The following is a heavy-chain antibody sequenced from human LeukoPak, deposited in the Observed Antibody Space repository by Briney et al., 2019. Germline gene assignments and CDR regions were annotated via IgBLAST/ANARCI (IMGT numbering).Heavy chain of an antibody. J-gene: IGHJ4*02. Sequence: SGGSLRLSCAASGFTFSTFVMSWVRQAPGKGLERVSVMSGSGGSGTYYADSVEGRFTISRDNSKNTLFLEMNSLRAEDTALYYCAKGYYGGSATHFDSWGQGIVVTVSS. CDR2: MSGSGGSGT. CDR1: GFTFSTFV. V-gene: IGHV3-23*01. CDR3: AKGYYGGSATHFDS. D-gene: IGHD4-23*01.